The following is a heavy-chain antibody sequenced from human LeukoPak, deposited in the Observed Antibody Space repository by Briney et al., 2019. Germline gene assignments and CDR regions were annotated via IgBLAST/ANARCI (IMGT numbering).Heavy chain of an antibody. D-gene: IGHD3-10*01. Sequence: GASVKVSCKASGYTFTSYYLHWVRQAPGQGLEWVGIINPSGGSATYAQKFQGRVTMTRDTSTRTVYMELSGLRSEDTAVYYCAREDYFASGGTSYWGQGSLVTVSS. J-gene: IGHJ4*02. CDR3: AREDYFASGGTSY. CDR2: INPSGGSA. V-gene: IGHV1-46*01. CDR1: GYTFTSYY.